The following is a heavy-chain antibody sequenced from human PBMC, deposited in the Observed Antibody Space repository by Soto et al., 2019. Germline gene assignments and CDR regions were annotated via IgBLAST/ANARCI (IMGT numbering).Heavy chain of an antibody. Sequence: EVPLVESGGGLVQPGRSLRLSCAASGFTFDDYAMHWVRQPPGKGLEWVSGISWNSGSIGYADSVKGRFTISRDNAKNSLYLQMNSLRAEDTALYYCAKDSVGSSSWLDYWGQGTLVTVSS. CDR1: GFTFDDYA. D-gene: IGHD6-13*01. V-gene: IGHV3-9*01. CDR3: AKDSVGSSSWLDY. J-gene: IGHJ4*02. CDR2: ISWNSGSI.